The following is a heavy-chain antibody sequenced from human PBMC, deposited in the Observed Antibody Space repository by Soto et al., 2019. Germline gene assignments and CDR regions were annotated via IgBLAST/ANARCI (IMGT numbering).Heavy chain of an antibody. CDR2: ISGSGATT. Sequence: GGSLRVSCAASGFIFSNYAMSWVRQGPGRWREWVSAISGSGATTDYPDSVKGLFTICRDNSNNTLYLQKNNMRADDTAVYYCTKGGIPRRYNIPKVDFDYWGQGSLVTVYS. J-gene: IGHJ4*02. CDR3: TKGGIPRRYNIPKVDFDY. D-gene: IGHD1-1*01. CDR1: GFIFSNYA. V-gene: IGHV3-23*01.